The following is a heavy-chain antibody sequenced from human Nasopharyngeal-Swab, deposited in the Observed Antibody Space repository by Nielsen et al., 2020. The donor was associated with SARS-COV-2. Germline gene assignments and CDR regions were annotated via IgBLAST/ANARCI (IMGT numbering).Heavy chain of an antibody. CDR2: INSDGSST. CDR3: ARDKVVVVPAAIYYYGMDV. J-gene: IGHJ6*02. Sequence: GGSLRLSCAASGLTFSSYWMHWVRQAPGKGLAWVSRINSDGSSTSYADSVKGRFTISRDNAKNTLYLQMNSLRAEDTAVYYCARDKVVVVPAAIYYYGMDVWGQGTTVTVSS. CDR1: GLTFSSYW. V-gene: IGHV3-74*01. D-gene: IGHD2-2*01.